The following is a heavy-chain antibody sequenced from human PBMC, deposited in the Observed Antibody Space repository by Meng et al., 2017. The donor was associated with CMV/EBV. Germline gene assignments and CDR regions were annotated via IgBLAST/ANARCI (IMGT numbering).Heavy chain of an antibody. CDR3: ARGPTTRGPAWDFWSGYSNYFDY. CDR2: ISSSGSTI. CDR1: GFTFSSYE. J-gene: IGHJ4*02. D-gene: IGHD3-3*01. V-gene: IGHV3-48*03. Sequence: GGSLRLSCAASGFTFSSYEMNWVRQAPGKGLEWVSYISSSGSTIYYADSVKGRFTISRDNAKNSLYLQMNSLRAEDTAVYYCARGPTTRGPAWDFWSGYSNYFDYWGQGTLVTVSS.